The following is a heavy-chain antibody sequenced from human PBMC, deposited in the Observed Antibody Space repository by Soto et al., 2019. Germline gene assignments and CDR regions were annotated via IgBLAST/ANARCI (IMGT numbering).Heavy chain of an antibody. V-gene: IGHV3-21*01. CDR3: ARDGGRDGYNL. J-gene: IGHJ5*02. D-gene: IGHD5-12*01. Sequence: GGSLRLSCAATGFAFSTYGMHWVRQAPGKGREWVSSISPSSSYIYYADSVRGRFTISRDNAKNSLYLQMNSLRAEDTAVYYCARDGGRDGYNLWGQGTLVTVSS. CDR2: ISPSSSYI. CDR1: GFAFSTYG.